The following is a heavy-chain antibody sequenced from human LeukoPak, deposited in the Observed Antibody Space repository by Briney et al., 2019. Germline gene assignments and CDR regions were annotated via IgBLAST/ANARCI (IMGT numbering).Heavy chain of an antibody. Sequence: ASVKVSCKASGYTFTSYGISWVRQAPGQGLEWMGWISAYNGNTNYAQKLQGRVTMTTDTSTSTAYMELRSLRSDDTAVYYCARTSPVTILGVVSVGGAFDIWGQGTMVTVSS. CDR2: ISAYNGNT. J-gene: IGHJ3*02. CDR1: GYTFTSYG. CDR3: ARTSPVTILGVVSVGGAFDI. D-gene: IGHD3-3*01. V-gene: IGHV1-18*01.